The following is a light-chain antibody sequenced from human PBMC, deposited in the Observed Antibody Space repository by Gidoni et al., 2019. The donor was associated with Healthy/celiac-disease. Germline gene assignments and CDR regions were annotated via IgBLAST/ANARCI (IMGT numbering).Light chain of an antibody. J-gene: IGKJ1*01. Sequence: IVMTQSPLSLPVTPVEPASISCRSSPSLLHRNGHNYLDWYLQQPGRYPQLLIYLGSNRAAGVTDRISGSGSGTDYTLKISRVEAEDDGVDYCMQALQTTWTFGQGTKVEIK. CDR1: PSLLHRNGHNY. CDR3: MQALQTTWT. CDR2: LGS. V-gene: IGKV2-28*01.